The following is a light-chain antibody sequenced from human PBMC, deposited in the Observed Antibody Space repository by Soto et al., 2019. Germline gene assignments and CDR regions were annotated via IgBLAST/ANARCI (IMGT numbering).Light chain of an antibody. CDR1: QSVSSSY. Sequence: EIVLTQSPGTLSLSPGARATLSCRASQSVSSSYLAWYQQKPGQAPRLLIYGESSRATGIPDRFSGSGSGTDFTLTISRLEPEDFAVCYCQQYGSSPGPFGQGTKVEIK. J-gene: IGKJ1*01. CDR3: QQYGSSPGP. CDR2: GES. V-gene: IGKV3-20*01.